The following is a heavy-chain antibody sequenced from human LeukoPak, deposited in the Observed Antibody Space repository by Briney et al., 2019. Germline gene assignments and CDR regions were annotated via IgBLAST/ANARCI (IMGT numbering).Heavy chain of an antibody. Sequence: GGSLRLSCETAGFTFSSYVMHWVRRTPGKGLVWVSRISHDGIISYADSVKGRFTISRDNAKNTLILQMNSLRVEDTAVYYCARDWVYKIDHWGRGTLVTVSS. CDR2: ISHDGII. CDR3: ARDWVYKIDH. V-gene: IGHV3-74*01. CDR1: GFTFSSYV. J-gene: IGHJ4*02. D-gene: IGHD5-24*01.